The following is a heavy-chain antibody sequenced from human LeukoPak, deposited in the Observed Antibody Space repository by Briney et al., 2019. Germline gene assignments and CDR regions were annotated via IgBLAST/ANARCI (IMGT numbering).Heavy chain of an antibody. V-gene: IGHV3-33*06. D-gene: IGHD5-12*01. CDR3: AKDSHLGKYSGNVFDY. CDR2: IWYDGSNK. J-gene: IGHJ4*02. Sequence: PGGSLRLACAASGFTFSSYGMRWVRQAPGKGLEWVAVIWYDGSNKYYADSVKGRFTISRDNSKNTLYLQMNSLRAEDTAVYYCAKDSHLGKYSGNVFDYWGQGTLVTVSS. CDR1: GFTFSSYG.